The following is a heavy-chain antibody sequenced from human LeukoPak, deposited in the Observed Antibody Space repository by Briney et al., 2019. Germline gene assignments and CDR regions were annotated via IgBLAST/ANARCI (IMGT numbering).Heavy chain of an antibody. CDR1: GFTFSSYA. D-gene: IGHD4-17*01. J-gene: IGHJ5*02. CDR2: ISGSGGST. CDR3: AKAGDKTMTPGS. V-gene: IGHV3-23*01. Sequence: PGGSLTLSCAASGFTFSSYAMTWVRQAPGKGLEWVSVISGSGGSTYYADSVKGRFTISRDNSKNTLYVQMNSLRAEDTAVYYCAKAGDKTMTPGSWGQGTLVTVSS.